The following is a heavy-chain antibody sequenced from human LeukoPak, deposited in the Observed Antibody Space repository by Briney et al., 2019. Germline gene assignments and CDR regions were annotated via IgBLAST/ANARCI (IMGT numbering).Heavy chain of an antibody. V-gene: IGHV3-30*18. CDR2: ISFDGGNN. CDR1: GFTFSNYG. J-gene: IGHJ5*02. D-gene: IGHD3-10*01. Sequence: PGGSLRLSCAASGFTFSNYGMHWVRQAPGKGLEWVAVISFDGGNNYYADSVKGRFTISRDNSKNTLYLQMDSLRPEDTAVYYCAKDLHYPENWFDPWGQGTLVTVSS. CDR3: AKDLHYPENWFDP.